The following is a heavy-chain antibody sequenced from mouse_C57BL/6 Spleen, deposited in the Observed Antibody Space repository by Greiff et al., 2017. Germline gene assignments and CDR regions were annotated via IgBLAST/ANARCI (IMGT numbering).Heavy chain of an antibody. Sequence: EVQVVESGGGLVKPGGSLKLPCAASGFTFSDYGMNWVRQAPEKGLEWVAYISSGRSTIYYADTVKGRFTISRDNAKNTLFLQMTSLRSEDTAMYYCARNGFDYWGQGTTLTVSS. J-gene: IGHJ2*01. CDR2: ISSGRSTI. CDR3: ARNGFDY. V-gene: IGHV5-17*01. CDR1: GFTFSDYG.